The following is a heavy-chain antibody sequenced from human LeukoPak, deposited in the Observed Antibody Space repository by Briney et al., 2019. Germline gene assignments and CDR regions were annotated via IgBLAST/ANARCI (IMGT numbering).Heavy chain of an antibody. V-gene: IGHV1-2*04. J-gene: IGHJ4*02. D-gene: IGHD6-19*01. Sequence: ASVKVSCKASGYTFIDYYVHWVRQAPGQGLEWMGYIIPNTGGTNFAQKFQGWVTMTRDTSISTAYMELSRLKSDDTAVYYCATDGGTRGAVAGYFDYWGQGTLVTVSS. CDR1: GYTFIDYY. CDR3: ATDGGTRGAVAGYFDY. CDR2: IIPNTGGT.